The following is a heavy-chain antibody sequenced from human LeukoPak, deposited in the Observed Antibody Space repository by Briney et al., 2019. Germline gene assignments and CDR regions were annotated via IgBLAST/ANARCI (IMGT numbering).Heavy chain of an antibody. D-gene: IGHD5-18*01. V-gene: IGHV3-13*01. CDR1: GFTFIDYD. Sequence: QSGGSLRLSCAASGFTFIDYDMHWVRQVIGKGLEWVSAIGIRGDTHYSGSVKGRFTISRENAESSLYLQMNSLRAEDTAVYYCARGGIQVSGIDEFDYWGQGTLVTFSS. CDR3: ARGGIQVSGIDEFDY. J-gene: IGHJ4*02. CDR2: IGIRGDT.